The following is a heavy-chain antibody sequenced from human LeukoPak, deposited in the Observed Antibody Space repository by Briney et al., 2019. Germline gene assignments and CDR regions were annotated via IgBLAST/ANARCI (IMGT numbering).Heavy chain of an antibody. Sequence: PGGSLRLSCAASGFSFSDHGMHWVRQAPGTGLEWVAVIWFDGNNKYYAESVEGRLTVSRDNSRYTLNLEMNSLRAEDTAVYYCARDPGITAAGNYFDYWGQGTLVTVSS. CDR1: GFSFSDHG. V-gene: IGHV3-33*01. J-gene: IGHJ4*02. D-gene: IGHD6-13*01. CDR3: ARDPGITAAGNYFDY. CDR2: IWFDGNNK.